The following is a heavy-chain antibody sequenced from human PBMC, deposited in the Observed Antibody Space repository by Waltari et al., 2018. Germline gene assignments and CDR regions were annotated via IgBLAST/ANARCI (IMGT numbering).Heavy chain of an antibody. Sequence: QVQLVQSGAEVKKPGASVKVSCKVSGFTLTELSIHWLRQTPGKGLEWIGGFDLEEGETIYAQKFQGRVTKTEDSSSDTAYMELSSLRFEDTAVYYCATAWRGAYCNTRSCSFDFWGQGTLVTVSS. V-gene: IGHV1-24*01. CDR3: ATAWRGAYCNTRSCSFDF. CDR1: GFTLTELS. CDR2: FDLEEGET. D-gene: IGHD2-2*01. J-gene: IGHJ4*02.